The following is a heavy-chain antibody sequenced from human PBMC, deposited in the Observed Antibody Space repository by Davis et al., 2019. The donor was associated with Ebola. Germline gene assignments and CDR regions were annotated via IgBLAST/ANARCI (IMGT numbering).Heavy chain of an antibody. CDR1: GYPFTGYY. J-gene: IGHJ4*02. CDR3: AREGHQLESGSYGY. CDR2: IHPNSGDT. Sequence: ASVKVSCKASGYPFTGYYIHWVRQAPGQGLEWMGWIHPNSGDTGYPQKFQGRVTMTRDTSINTAYMEVTRLTSDDTAIYYCAREGHQLESGSYGYWGQGTLVTVSS. V-gene: IGHV1-2*02. D-gene: IGHD1-1*01.